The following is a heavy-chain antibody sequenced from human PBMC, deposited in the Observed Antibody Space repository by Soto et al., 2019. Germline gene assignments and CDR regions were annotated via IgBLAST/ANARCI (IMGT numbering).Heavy chain of an antibody. CDR3: AKVGGGYSYGYLFDY. CDR1: GFTFSSYG. J-gene: IGHJ4*02. CDR2: ISYDGSNK. V-gene: IGHV3-30*18. Sequence: GWSLRLSCAASGFTFSSYGMHWVRQAPGKGLEWVAVISYDGSNKYYADSVKGRFTISRDNSKNTLYLQMNSLRAEDTAVYYCAKVGGGYSYGYLFDYWGQGTLVTVSS. D-gene: IGHD5-18*01.